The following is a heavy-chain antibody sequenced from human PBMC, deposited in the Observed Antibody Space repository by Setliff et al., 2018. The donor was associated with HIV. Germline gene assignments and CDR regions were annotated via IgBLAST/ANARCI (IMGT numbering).Heavy chain of an antibody. CDR2: ISYDGSNK. V-gene: IGHV3-30*18. D-gene: IGHD3-22*01. Sequence: PGGSLRLSCAASGFTFSSYGTHWVRQAPGKGLEWVAVISYDGSNKYYADSVKGRFTISRDNSKNTLYLQMNSLRAGDTAVYYCAKDWDDSSGTGPHPSDYWGQGTLVTVSS. CDR1: GFTFSSYG. CDR3: AKDWDDSSGTGPHPSDY. J-gene: IGHJ4*02.